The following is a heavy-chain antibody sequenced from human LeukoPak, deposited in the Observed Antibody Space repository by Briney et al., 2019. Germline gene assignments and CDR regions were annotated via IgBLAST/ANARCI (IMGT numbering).Heavy chain of an antibody. CDR3: ARYGSGTYRPFYYMDV. D-gene: IGHD3-10*01. CDR2: ISSSGSTI. V-gene: IGHV3-48*03. CDR1: GFTFSSYE. J-gene: IGHJ6*03. Sequence: GGSLRLSCAASGFTFSSYEMNWVRQAPGKGLEWVSYISSSGSTIYYADSVKGRFTISRDNAKNSLSLQMNNLRVDDTAVYYCARYGSGTYRPFYYMDVWGKGTTVTISS.